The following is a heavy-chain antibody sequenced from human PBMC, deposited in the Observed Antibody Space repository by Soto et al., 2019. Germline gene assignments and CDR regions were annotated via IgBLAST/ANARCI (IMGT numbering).Heavy chain of an antibody. CDR3: ARDSSGYYFLNAFDI. CDR1: GFTFSSYA. Sequence: QVQLVESGGGVVQPGRSLRLSCAASGFTFSSYAMHWVRQAPGKGLEWVAVISYDGSNQYYADSVKGRFTNSRDNSKKTLYLQMDGLRADDTAVYYCARDSSGYYFLNAFDIWGQGTMVAVSS. V-gene: IGHV3-30-3*01. J-gene: IGHJ3*02. CDR2: ISYDGSNQ. D-gene: IGHD3-22*01.